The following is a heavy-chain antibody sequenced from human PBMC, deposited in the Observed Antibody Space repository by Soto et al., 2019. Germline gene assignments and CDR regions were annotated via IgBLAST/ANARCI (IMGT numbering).Heavy chain of an antibody. CDR2: ISYDGSDK. J-gene: IGHJ4*02. CDR1: GFTFSPYT. V-gene: IGHV3-30-3*01. CDR3: ARGGGFCGADCYKGGIDY. Sequence: QVQLVESGGGVGQPGRSLRLSCAASGFTFSPYTMHWVRQTPGKGLEWVAVISYDGSDKNYADSVRGRCTISRDNSKNTLFLQRNSRRAEDTALYYCARGGGFCGADCYKGGIDYWCQGALVTVSS. D-gene: IGHD2-21*02.